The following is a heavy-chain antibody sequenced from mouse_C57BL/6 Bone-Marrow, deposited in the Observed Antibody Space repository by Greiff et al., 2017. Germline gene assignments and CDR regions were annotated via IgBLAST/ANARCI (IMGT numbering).Heavy chain of an antibody. D-gene: IGHD6-1*01. CDR1: GFTFSSYA. CDR2: ISSGGDYI. J-gene: IGHJ4*01. Sequence: EVKVIESGEGLVKPGGSLTLSCAVSGFTFSSYAMSWVRQTPEKRLEWVAYISSGGDYIYYADTVKCRFTISSDNARNTLYLQMSSLKSEYTAMYYCARVLWPHYYAMDYWCQGTSVTVSS. CDR3: ARVLWPHYYAMDY. V-gene: IGHV5S21*01.